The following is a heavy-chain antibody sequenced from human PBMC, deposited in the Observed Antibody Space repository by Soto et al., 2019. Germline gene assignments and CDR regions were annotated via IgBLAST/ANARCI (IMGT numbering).Heavy chain of an antibody. CDR2: IYPGDSDT. J-gene: IGHJ6*02. CDR1: GYSFTSYW. D-gene: IGHD3-3*01. Sequence: PGESLKISCKGSGYSFTSYWISWVRQMPGKGLEWMGIIYPGDSDTRYSPSFQGQVTISADKSISTAYLQWSSLKASDTAMYYFARSRGQYYDFWSGYGDGMDVWGQGTTVTVSS. CDR3: ARSRGQYYDFWSGYGDGMDV. V-gene: IGHV5-51*01.